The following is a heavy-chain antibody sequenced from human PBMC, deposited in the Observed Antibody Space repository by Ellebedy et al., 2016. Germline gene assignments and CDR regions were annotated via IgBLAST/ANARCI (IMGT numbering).Heavy chain of an antibody. CDR2: IYYSGST. D-gene: IGHD3-9*01. V-gene: IGHV4-59*12. J-gene: IGHJ5*02. Sequence: SETLSLXCTVSGGSISSYYWSWIRQPPGKGLEWIGYIYYSGSTNYNPSLKSRVTISVDTSKNQFSLKLSSVTAADTAVYYCARGRHYDILTGSNWFDPWGQGTLVTVSS. CDR1: GGSISSYY. CDR3: ARGRHYDILTGSNWFDP.